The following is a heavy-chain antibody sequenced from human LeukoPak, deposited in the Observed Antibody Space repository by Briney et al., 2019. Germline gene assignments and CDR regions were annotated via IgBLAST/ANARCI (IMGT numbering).Heavy chain of an antibody. CDR3: ARGNAHAFDI. V-gene: IGHV3-30-3*01. Sequence: GGSLRLSCAASGFTFSSYAMHWVRQAPGKGLEWVAVISYDGSNKYYADSVKGRFTISRDNSKNTLYLQMNSLRAEDTAVYYCARGNAHAFDIWAKGQWSPSLQ. D-gene: IGHD1-1*01. CDR1: GFTFSSYA. J-gene: IGHJ3*02. CDR2: ISYDGSNK.